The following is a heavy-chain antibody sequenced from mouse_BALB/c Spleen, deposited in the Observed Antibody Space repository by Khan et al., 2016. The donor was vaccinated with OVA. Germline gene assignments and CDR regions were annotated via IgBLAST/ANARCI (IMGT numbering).Heavy chain of an antibody. D-gene: IGHD2-3*01. CDR1: GYTFTYYV. Sequence: QVRLQQSGPELVKPGASVKMSCKASGYTFTYYVITWVKQRTGQGLEWIGEIYPGSDNAYYNERFKGKATLTADKSPNTTHMQLSSLTSEDSAVYFCARGDGYYVYFDYGGQGTTLTVSS. CDR2: IYPGSDNA. CDR3: ARGDGYYVYFDY. J-gene: IGHJ2*01. V-gene: IGHV1-81*01.